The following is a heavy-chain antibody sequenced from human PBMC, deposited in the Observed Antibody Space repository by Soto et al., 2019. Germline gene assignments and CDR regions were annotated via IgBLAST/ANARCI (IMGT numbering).Heavy chain of an antibody. V-gene: IGHV3-30*18. CDR3: AKAVAFDFDVWSGDKRLTDAFDS. Sequence: PGGSLRLSCAASGFTFSSYGMHWVRQAPGKGLEWVAVISYDGSNKYYADSVKGRFTISRDNSKNTLYLQMNSLRAEDTAVYYCAKAVAFDFDVWSGDKRLTDAFDSWGQGTMVTVSS. J-gene: IGHJ3*02. D-gene: IGHD3-3*01. CDR1: GFTFSSYG. CDR2: ISYDGSNK.